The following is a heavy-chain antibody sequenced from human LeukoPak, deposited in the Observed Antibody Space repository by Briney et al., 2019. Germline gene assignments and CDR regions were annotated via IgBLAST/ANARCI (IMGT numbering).Heavy chain of an antibody. CDR2: IIPIFGTA. CDR1: GGTFSSYA. D-gene: IGHD5-18*01. V-gene: IGHV1-69*05. Sequence: SVKVSCKASGGTFSSYAISWVRQAPGQGLEWMGRIIPIFGTANYAQKFQGRVTITTDESTSTAYMELSSLRSEDTAVYYCARGLHTSDAFDIWGQGTMVTVSS. J-gene: IGHJ3*02. CDR3: ARGLHTSDAFDI.